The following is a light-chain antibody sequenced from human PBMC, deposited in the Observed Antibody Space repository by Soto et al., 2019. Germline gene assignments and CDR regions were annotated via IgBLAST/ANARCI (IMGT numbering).Light chain of an antibody. CDR2: DAS. Sequence: ETVLTQSPATLSLSPLEIATLSFMASQSVSTYLAWYQQKPGQAPRLLIYDASNRVTGIPARFRGSGSGTDFTLTISSLEPDDFAVYYCQQRSNWQITFGQGTRLEIK. V-gene: IGKV3-11*01. CDR1: QSVSTY. J-gene: IGKJ5*01. CDR3: QQRSNWQIT.